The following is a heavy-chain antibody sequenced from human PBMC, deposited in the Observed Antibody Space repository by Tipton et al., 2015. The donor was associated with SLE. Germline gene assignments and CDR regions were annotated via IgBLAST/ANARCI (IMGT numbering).Heavy chain of an antibody. CDR2: IHYSGST. CDR3: ATAGINDFWRGGGDWFDP. D-gene: IGHD3-3*01. CDR1: GGSISSYY. J-gene: IGHJ5*02. Sequence: TLSLTCTVSGGSISSYYWSWIRQPPGKGLEWIGYIHYSGSTNYNPSRKSRVTITVDTSKNQFSLKLSSVTAADTAVYYCATAGINDFWRGGGDWFDPWGQGTLVTVSS. V-gene: IGHV4-59*01.